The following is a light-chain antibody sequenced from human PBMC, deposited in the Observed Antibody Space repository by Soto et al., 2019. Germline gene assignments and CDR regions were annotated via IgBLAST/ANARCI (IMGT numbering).Light chain of an antibody. CDR1: QRVSSN. V-gene: IGKV3-15*01. Sequence: EIVMTQSPATLSVSPGERATLSCRASQRVSSNLAWYQQKPGQAPRLLIYGASTRATGIPARFSGSGSGTEFTLTISSLQPEDFAVYYCQKYNNWPRTFGQGTKVEIK. J-gene: IGKJ1*01. CDR3: QKYNNWPRT. CDR2: GAS.